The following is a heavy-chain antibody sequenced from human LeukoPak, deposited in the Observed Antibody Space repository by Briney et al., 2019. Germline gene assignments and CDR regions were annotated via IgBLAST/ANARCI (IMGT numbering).Heavy chain of an antibody. J-gene: IGHJ3*02. Sequence: GGSLRLSCAASGFTVSSNHMSWVRQAPGKGLEGVSEIYSDGSTYYAASVKGRFSISRDNSKNTMYLQMNSLRAEDTAVYYCAGELREHGVFDIWGQGTMVTVSS. D-gene: IGHD1-26*01. V-gene: IGHV3-53*01. CDR3: AGELREHGVFDI. CDR2: IYSDGST. CDR1: GFTVSSNH.